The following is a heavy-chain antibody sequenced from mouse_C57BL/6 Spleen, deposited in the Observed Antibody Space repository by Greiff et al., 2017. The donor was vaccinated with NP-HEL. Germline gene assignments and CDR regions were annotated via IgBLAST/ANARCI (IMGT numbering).Heavy chain of an antibody. D-gene: IGHD2-2*01. J-gene: IGHJ4*01. Sequence: VQLQQSGPGMVKPSQSLSLTCTVTGYSITSGYDWHWIRHFPGNKLEWMGYISYSGSTNYNPSLKSRISITHDTSKNHFFLKLNSVTTEDTATYYCARSSTMVTTGAMDYWGQGTSVTVSS. CDR3: ARSSTMVTTGAMDY. CDR1: GYSITSGYD. CDR2: ISYSGST. V-gene: IGHV3-1*01.